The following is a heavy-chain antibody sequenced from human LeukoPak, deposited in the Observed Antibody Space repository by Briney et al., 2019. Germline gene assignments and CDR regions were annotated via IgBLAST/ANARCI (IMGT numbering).Heavy chain of an antibody. V-gene: IGHV4-38-2*02. CDR3: ARIFRGYSGGGWYKSWFDP. CDR2: FYDSGNT. J-gene: IGHJ5*02. D-gene: IGHD2-15*01. Sequence: SETLSLTCTVSGYSISSGYYWGWIRQPPGKGLEWIGSFYDSGNTYYNPSLMSRVAISVDTSKNQFSLKLTSVTAADMAVYFCARIFRGYSGGGWYKSWFDPWGQGTLVTVSS. CDR1: GYSISSGYY.